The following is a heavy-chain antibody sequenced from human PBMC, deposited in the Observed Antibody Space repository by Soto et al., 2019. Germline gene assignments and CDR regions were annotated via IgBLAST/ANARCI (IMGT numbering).Heavy chain of an antibody. Sequence: EVQLVESGGGLVKPGGSLRLSCAASGFTFSNGWMSWVRQAPGKGLEWVGRSKSKIAGGTTDYSAPVKGRFIISRDDSKDMLYLQMNSLINEDTAVYDCTTDYPQTFCDRGPCYAVQTKINDSWVQGTLITVSS. CDR2: SKSKIAGGTT. CDR3: TTDYPQTFCDRGPCYAVQTKINDS. V-gene: IGHV3-15*01. J-gene: IGHJ4*02. CDR1: GFTFSNGW. D-gene: IGHD2-15*01.